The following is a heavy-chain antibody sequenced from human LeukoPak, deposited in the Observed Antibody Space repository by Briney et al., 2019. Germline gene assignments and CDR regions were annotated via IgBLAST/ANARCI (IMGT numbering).Heavy chain of an antibody. Sequence: GESLKISCKGSGYSFTSYWIGWVRQMPGKGLEWMGIIYPGDSDTRYSPSFQGQVTISADKSISTAYLQGSSLKASDTAMYYCARYSYYYDSSGYYDAENWFDPWGQGTLVTVSS. CDR2: IYPGDSDT. CDR3: ARYSYYYDSSGYYDAENWFDP. V-gene: IGHV5-51*01. J-gene: IGHJ5*02. D-gene: IGHD3-22*01. CDR1: GYSFTSYW.